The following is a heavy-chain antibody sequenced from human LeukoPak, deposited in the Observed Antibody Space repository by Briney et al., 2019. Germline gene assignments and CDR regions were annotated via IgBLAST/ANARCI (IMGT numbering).Heavy chain of an antibody. CDR3: ARDHPAPYSSSSDY. D-gene: IGHD6-6*01. V-gene: IGHV1-18*01. J-gene: IGHJ4*02. CDR2: ISAYNGNT. CDR1: GYTFTSYG. Sequence: ASVKVSCKASGYTFTSYGISWVRQAPGQGLEWMGWISAYNGNTNYAQKLQGRVTMTTDTSTSTAYMELRSLRSDDTAVYYCARDHPAPYSSSSDYWGQGTLVTVSP.